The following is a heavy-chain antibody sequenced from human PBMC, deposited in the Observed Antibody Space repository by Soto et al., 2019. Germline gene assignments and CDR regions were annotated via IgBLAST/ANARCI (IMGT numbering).Heavy chain of an antibody. CDR1: GYRSTSYW. CDR2: IYPGDSNT. V-gene: IGHV5-51*01. CDR3: ARLGPSTIDY. Sequence: GESLKISCEGSGYRSTSYWIAWVRQVPGKGLEWMGIIYPGDSNTRYSPSLQGQVTMSADKSISTAYLEWSSLMDSDSAMYYCARLGPSTIDYWGQGTLVTVSS. D-gene: IGHD2-2*01. J-gene: IGHJ4*02.